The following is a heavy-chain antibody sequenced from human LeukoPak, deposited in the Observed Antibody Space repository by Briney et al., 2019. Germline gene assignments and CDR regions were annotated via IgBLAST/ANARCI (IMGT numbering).Heavy chain of an antibody. CDR2: ISSSGSTI. D-gene: IGHD3-22*01. V-gene: IGHV3-11*04. CDR1: GFTFSNYA. J-gene: IGHJ1*01. CDR3: ARGNYYDSSGYYSLYFQH. Sequence: GGSLRLSCAASGFTFSNYAMSWVRQAPGKGLEWVSAISSSGSTIYYADSVKGRFTISRDNAKNSLYLQMNSLRAEDTAVYYCARGNYYDSSGYYSLYFQHWGQGTLVTVSS.